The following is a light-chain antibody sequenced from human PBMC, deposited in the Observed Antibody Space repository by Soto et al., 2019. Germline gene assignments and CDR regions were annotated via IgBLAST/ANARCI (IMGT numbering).Light chain of an antibody. CDR3: QPYSSSPIT. CDR2: GAS. V-gene: IGKV3-20*01. J-gene: IGKJ5*01. CDR1: QSVSSSY. Sequence: EIVLTQSPGTLSLSPGERATLSCRASQSVSSSYLAWYQQKPGQAPRLLIYGASSRATGIPDRFSGSGSGTDFTLTISRLEPEDVGVYYCQPYSSSPITFGQRTQLET.